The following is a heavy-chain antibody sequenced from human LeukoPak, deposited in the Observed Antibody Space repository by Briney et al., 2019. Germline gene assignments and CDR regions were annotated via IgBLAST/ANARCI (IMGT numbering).Heavy chain of an antibody. Sequence: KPSETLSLTCAVYGGSFSGYYWSWIRQPPGKGLEWIGEINHSGSTNYNPSLKSRVTISVDTSKNQFSLKLSSVTAADTAVYYCARDSATLRKIDYWGQGTLVTVSS. D-gene: IGHD2-15*01. J-gene: IGHJ4*02. V-gene: IGHV4-34*01. CDR3: ARDSATLRKIDY. CDR1: GGSFSGYY. CDR2: INHSGST.